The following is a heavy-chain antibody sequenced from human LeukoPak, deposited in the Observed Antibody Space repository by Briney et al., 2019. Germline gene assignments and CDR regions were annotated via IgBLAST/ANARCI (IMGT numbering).Heavy chain of an antibody. J-gene: IGHJ5*02. V-gene: IGHV1-69*13. CDR2: IIPIFGTA. CDR1: GYTFTSYD. Sequence: SVKVSCKASGYTFTSYDISWVRQAPGQGLEWMGGIIPIFGTANYAQKFQGRVTITADESTSTAYMELSSLRSEDTAVYYCARAANGDYDNWFDPWGQGTLVTVSS. CDR3: ARAANGDYDNWFDP. D-gene: IGHD4-17*01.